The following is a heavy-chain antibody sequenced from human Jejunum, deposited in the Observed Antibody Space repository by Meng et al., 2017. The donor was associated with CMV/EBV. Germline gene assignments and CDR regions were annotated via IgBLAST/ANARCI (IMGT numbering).Heavy chain of an antibody. CDR3: ARDRIVGGYLIAFDI. Sequence: GGSLSAYLLSSSRPSPGQRLGLLGSLHFLGTTSYNPSLRSRATISVDSSKRQFSLKLKFVTAADTAVYYCARDRIVGGYLIAFDIWGQGTMVTVSS. CDR2: LHFLGTT. J-gene: IGHJ3*02. V-gene: IGHV4-59*01. D-gene: IGHD1-26*01. CDR1: GGSLSAYL.